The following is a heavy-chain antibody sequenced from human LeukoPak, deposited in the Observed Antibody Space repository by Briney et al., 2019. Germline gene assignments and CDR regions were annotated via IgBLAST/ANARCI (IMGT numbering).Heavy chain of an antibody. Sequence: GGSRTLSCAPYGLTFSSYAMSCVRHAPGKRLEWVSAMIGSGGHTYYGDSVKGRFTISRHNPKHTPYLQINSQRAEDTAVYYCANEGAIWFGELLNDYWGQGTLVTVSS. V-gene: IGHV3-23*02. CDR2: MIGSGGHT. D-gene: IGHD3-10*01. CDR1: GLTFSSYA. J-gene: IGHJ4*02. CDR3: ANEGAIWFGELLNDY.